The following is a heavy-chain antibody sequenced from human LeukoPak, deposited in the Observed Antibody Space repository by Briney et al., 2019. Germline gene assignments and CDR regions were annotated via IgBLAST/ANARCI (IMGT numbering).Heavy chain of an antibody. V-gene: IGHV4-59*01. D-gene: IGHD1-26*01. CDR1: GDSISSYY. CDR3: ARAQTLYSPFDC. J-gene: IGHJ4*02. CDR2: IFYSGST. Sequence: PSETLSLTCTVSGDSISSYYWSWIRQPPGKGLEWIGYIFYSGSTNYNPSLKSRVTISVDTSKNQFSLKLSYVTAAEPAVYYCARAQTLYSPFDCWGQGPLVTVSS.